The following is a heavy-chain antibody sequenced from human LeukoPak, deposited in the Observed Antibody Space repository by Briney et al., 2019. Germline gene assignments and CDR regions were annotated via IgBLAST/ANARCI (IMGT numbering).Heavy chain of an antibody. D-gene: IGHD6-19*01. CDR3: AGGGDGGWAIDK. Sequence: LAGGSLRLSCAASGFTFSSYAMNWVRQAPGKGLEWVSYINIKSNGIFYADSMRGRFTISRDNARNSLYLQINGLREEDTALYYCAGGGDGGWAIDKWGQGTLVIVSS. J-gene: IGHJ4*02. V-gene: IGHV3-48*02. CDR2: INIKSNGI. CDR1: GFTFSSYA.